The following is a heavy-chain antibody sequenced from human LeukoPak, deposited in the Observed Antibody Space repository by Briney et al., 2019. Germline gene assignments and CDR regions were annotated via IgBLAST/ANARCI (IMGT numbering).Heavy chain of an antibody. Sequence: GGSLRLSCAASGFTFSSYSMNWVRQAPGKGLEWVSYISSSGSTIYYADSVKGRFTISRDNAKNSLYLQMNSLRAEDTAVYYCASSPDYGDSYFDYWGQGTLVTVSS. CDR3: ASSPDYGDSYFDY. D-gene: IGHD4-17*01. V-gene: IGHV3-48*04. CDR2: ISSSGSTI. J-gene: IGHJ4*02. CDR1: GFTFSSYS.